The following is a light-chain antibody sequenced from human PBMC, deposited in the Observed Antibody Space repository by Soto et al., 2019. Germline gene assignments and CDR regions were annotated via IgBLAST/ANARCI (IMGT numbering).Light chain of an antibody. V-gene: IGKV1-33*01. Sequence: DIQMTHSPSSLSASVGDRVTITCQARQDIKHYLNWYQQKPGKAPNLLIYDTSVLETGVPSRFSGSKSGTDFTFTISSLQPEDVATYYCQQYDNLPINFGQGTRLEIK. CDR1: QDIKHY. CDR3: QQYDNLPIN. J-gene: IGKJ5*01. CDR2: DTS.